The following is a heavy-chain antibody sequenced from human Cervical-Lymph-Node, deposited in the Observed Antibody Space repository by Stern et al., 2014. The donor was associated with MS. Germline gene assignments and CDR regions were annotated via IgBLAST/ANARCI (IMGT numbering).Heavy chain of an antibody. CDR1: GFTFSSYG. D-gene: IGHD6-6*01. CDR3: ARGSSIAALTFDY. J-gene: IGHJ4*02. CDR2: IWYDGSNK. V-gene: IGHV3-33*01. Sequence: VHLVESGGGVVQPGRSLRLSCAASGFTFSSYGMHWVRQAPGKGLEWVAVIWYDGSNKYYADSVKGRFTISRDNSKNTLYLQMNSLRAEDTAVYYCARGSSIAALTFDYWGQGTLVTVSS.